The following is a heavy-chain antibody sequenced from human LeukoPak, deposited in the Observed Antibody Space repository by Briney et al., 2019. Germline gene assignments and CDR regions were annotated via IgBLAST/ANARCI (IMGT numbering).Heavy chain of an antibody. CDR1: GFTFSSYT. J-gene: IGHJ6*02. V-gene: IGHV3-30*09. CDR2: ISYAESNK. Sequence: GGSLRLSCAASGFTFSSYTMDCVRQAPGKGLGWVERISYAESNKYYADTLKGRFAISSDNPKNTLYLQMDSLRAEDTAVYYCARAAHTTYVLGRYYYYAMDVWGQGTTVTVSS. D-gene: IGHD3-10*01. CDR3: ARAAHTTYVLGRYYYYAMDV.